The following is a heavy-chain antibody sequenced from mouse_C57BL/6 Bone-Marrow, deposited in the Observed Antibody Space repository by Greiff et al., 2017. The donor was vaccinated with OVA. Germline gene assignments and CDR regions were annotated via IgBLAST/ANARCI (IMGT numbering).Heavy chain of an antibody. CDR1: GFSLTSYG. V-gene: IGHV2-2*01. J-gene: IGHJ3*01. D-gene: IGHD1-1*01. CDR2: IWSGGSR. CDR3: SRISWGGFAY. Sequence: VQLQQSGPGLVQPSQSLSITCTVSGFSLTSYGVHWVRQSPGKGLEWLGVIWSGGSRDYNAAFISRLSISKVNSKSQGFYIRNRMQADDTAIFYCSRISWGGFAYWGQGTLVTVSA.